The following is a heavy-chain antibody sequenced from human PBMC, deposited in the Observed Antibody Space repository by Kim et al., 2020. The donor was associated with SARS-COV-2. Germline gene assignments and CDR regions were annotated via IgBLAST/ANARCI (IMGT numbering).Heavy chain of an antibody. CDR3: APRRWLDP. V-gene: IGHV3-23*01. CDR2: GDNT. J-gene: IGHJ5*02. Sequence: GDNTYYAHSVNGRFTISRDNSKNTLYLQMNSLGADDTAIYYCAPRRWLDPWGQGTLVTVSS.